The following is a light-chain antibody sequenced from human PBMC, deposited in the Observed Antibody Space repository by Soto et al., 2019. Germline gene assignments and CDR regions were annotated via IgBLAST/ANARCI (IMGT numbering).Light chain of an antibody. CDR3: QQDFQYPRT. V-gene: IGKV1-5*03. CDR1: QSISGW. Sequence: DIQMTQSPSTLSASVGDRVTITCRASQSISGWLAWYQQTPGKAPNLLIYETSSLESGVPSRFSGSGSGTEITLTISSLQPDDFATYYCQQDFQYPRTFGQGTKGDIK. J-gene: IGKJ1*01. CDR2: ETS.